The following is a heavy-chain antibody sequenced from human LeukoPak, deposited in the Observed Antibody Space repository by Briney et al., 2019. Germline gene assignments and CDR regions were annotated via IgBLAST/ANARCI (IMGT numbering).Heavy chain of an antibody. CDR1: GGSFSGYY. D-gene: IGHD1-26*01. J-gene: IGHJ4*02. CDR2: INHSGST. V-gene: IGHV4-34*01. Sequence: SETLSLTCAVYGGSFSGYYWSWIRQPPGKGLEWIGEINHSGSTNYNPSLKSRVTISVDTSKNQFSLKLSSVTAADTAVYYCARGARSGSYYDDYWGQGTLVTVSS. CDR3: ARGARSGSYYDDY.